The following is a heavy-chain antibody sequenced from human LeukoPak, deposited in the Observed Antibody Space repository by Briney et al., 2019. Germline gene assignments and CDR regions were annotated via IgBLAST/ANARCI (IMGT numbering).Heavy chain of an antibody. CDR1: GFTFNSYW. V-gene: IGHV3-74*01. Sequence: TGGSLRLSCAASGFTFNSYWMHWVRQVPGKGLVWVSRINSDGSRTSYGDSVKGRFTISRDNAKSTLYLQMNSLRADDTAVYFCARGAESDYWGQGPLVTVSS. CDR3: ARGAESDY. CDR2: INSDGSRT. J-gene: IGHJ4*02.